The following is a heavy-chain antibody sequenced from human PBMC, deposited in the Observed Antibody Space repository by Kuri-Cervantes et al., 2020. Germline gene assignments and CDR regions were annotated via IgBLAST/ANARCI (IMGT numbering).Heavy chain of an antibody. J-gene: IGHJ4*02. CDR1: GFTFSSYE. Sequence: GESLKISCAASGFTFSSYEMNWVRQAPGKGLEWVSYISSSGSTIFYADSVKGRFTISRDNAKKSLYLQMNSLRVEDTAAYYCARDGAVTNYFDYWGQGTLVTVSS. CDR2: ISSSGSTI. V-gene: IGHV3-48*03. D-gene: IGHD6-19*01. CDR3: ARDGAVTNYFDY.